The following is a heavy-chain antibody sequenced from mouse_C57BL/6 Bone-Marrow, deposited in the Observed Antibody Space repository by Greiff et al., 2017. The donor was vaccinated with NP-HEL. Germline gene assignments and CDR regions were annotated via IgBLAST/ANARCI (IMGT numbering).Heavy chain of an antibody. CDR2: ISNVGGST. D-gene: IGHD2-5*01. Sequence: DVHLVESGGGLVQPGGSLKLSCAASGFTFSDYYMYWVRQTPEKRLEWVAYISNVGGSTYYPDTVKGRFTISRDNAKNTLYLQMSRLKSEDTAMYYCARHSNYGGAMDYWGQGTSVTVSS. CDR1: GFTFSDYY. J-gene: IGHJ4*01. CDR3: ARHSNYGGAMDY. V-gene: IGHV5-12*01.